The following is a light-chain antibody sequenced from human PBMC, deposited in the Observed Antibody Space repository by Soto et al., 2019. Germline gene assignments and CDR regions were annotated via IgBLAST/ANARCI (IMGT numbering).Light chain of an antibody. CDR3: QQYGSSPWT. V-gene: IGKV3-20*01. Sequence: EIVLTQSPGTLSLSPGERATLSCRASQSVSSNYLAWYQQKPGRAPRPLIYGASSRATGIPDRLSGSGAGTDFTLTISRLESEDFAVYYCQQYGSSPWTFGQGTKVDIK. CDR2: GAS. J-gene: IGKJ1*01. CDR1: QSVSSNY.